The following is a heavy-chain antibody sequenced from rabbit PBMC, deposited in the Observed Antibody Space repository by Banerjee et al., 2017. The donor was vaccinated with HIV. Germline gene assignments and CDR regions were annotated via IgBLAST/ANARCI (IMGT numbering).Heavy chain of an antibody. V-gene: IGHV1S45*01. Sequence: EESGGGLVQPEGSLTLTCTASGLDFSVSYWICWVRQAPGKGLEWIACIKSGNTWYADWANGRFTISKTSSTTVTLQMTSLTAADTATYFCARDDYGAYGWDLWGPGTLVTVS. CDR2: IKSGNT. J-gene: IGHJ4*01. CDR1: GLDFSVSYW. CDR3: ARDDYGAYGWDL. D-gene: IGHD2-1*01.